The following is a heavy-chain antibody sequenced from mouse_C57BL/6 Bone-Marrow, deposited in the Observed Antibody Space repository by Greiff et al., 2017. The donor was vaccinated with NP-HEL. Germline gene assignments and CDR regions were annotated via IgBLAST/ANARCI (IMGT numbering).Heavy chain of an antibody. CDR1: GFNIKDDY. Sequence: VHVKQSGAELVRPGASVKLSCTVSGFNIKDDYMHWVKQRPEQGLEWIGWIDPENGDTEYASKFQGKATITADTSSNTAYLQLTSLTSEDPAVYYCTTGGSSPYAMDYWGQGTSVTVSS. D-gene: IGHD1-1*01. CDR2: IDPENGDT. CDR3: TTGGSSPYAMDY. V-gene: IGHV14-4*01. J-gene: IGHJ4*01.